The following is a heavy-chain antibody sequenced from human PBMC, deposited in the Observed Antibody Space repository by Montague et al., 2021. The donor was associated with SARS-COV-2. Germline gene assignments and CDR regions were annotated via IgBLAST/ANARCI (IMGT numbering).Heavy chain of an antibody. Sequence: SETLSLTCEVSGDSISSYYWSWIRQSPGKGLEWIGSIYYSGSTYYNPSLKSRVTISVDTSKNQFSLKLSSVTAADTAVYYCATYYDILTGYYIDAFDIWGQGTMVTVSS. CDR2: IYYSGST. CDR3: ATYYDILTGYYIDAFDI. J-gene: IGHJ3*02. CDR1: GDSISSYY. V-gene: IGHV4-59*05. D-gene: IGHD3-9*01.